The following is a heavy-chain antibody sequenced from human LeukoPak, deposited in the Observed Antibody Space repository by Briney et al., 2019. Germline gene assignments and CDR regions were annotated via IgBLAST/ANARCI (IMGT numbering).Heavy chain of an antibody. J-gene: IGHJ1*01. CDR3: ARENSAEYFQH. CDR1: GFTFSSYA. V-gene: IGHV3-30-3*01. D-gene: IGHD2/OR15-2a*01. CDR2: ISYDGSNK. Sequence: GRSLRLSCAASGFTFSSYAMHWVRQAPGKGLEWVAVISYDGSNKYYADSVKGRFTISRDNSKNTLYLQMNSLRAEDTAVYYCARENSAEYFQHWGQGTLVTVSS.